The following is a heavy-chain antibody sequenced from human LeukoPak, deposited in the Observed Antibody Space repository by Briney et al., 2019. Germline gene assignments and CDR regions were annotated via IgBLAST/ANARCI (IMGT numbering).Heavy chain of an antibody. CDR1: GFTVSSNY. Sequence: PGGSLRLSCAASGFTVSSNYMSWVRQAPGKGLEWVSVIYSGGSTYYADSVKGRFTISRDNSKNTLYLQMNSLRAEDTAVYYCASSRGQQQLVFFQHWRQGTLVTVST. D-gene: IGHD6-13*01. CDR2: IYSGGST. J-gene: IGHJ1*01. V-gene: IGHV3-66*01. CDR3: ASSRGQQQLVFFQH.